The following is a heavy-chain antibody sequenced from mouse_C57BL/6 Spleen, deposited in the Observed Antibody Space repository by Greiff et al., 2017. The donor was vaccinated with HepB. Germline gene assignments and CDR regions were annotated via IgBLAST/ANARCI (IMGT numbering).Heavy chain of an antibody. CDR2: INPGSGGT. D-gene: IGHD4-1*02. V-gene: IGHV1-54*01. CDR1: GYAFTNYL. CDR3: AINSPFAY. J-gene: IGHJ3*01. Sequence: VQLQQSGAELVRPGTSVKVSCKASGYAFTNYLIEWVKQRPGQGLEWIGVINPGSGGTNYNEKFKGKATLTADKSSSTAYMQLSSLTSEDSAVYFCAINSPFAYWGQGTLVTVSA.